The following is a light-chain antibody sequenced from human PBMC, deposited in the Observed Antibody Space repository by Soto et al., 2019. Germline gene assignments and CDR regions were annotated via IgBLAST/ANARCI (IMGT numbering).Light chain of an antibody. Sequence: QSVLTQPPSVSGTPGQRVTISCSGSNSNIGYNSVYWYQQLPGTAPKLLIYRSHERPSGVPDRFSGSKSGTSASLAISGLRSEDEADYSCATWDDNLSGVVFGGGTKLTVI. CDR3: ATWDDNLSGVV. CDR1: NSNIGYNS. CDR2: RSH. V-gene: IGLV1-47*01. J-gene: IGLJ3*02.